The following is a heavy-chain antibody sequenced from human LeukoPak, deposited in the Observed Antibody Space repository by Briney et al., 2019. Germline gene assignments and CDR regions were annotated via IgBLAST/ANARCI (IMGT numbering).Heavy chain of an antibody. Sequence: GGSLRLSCAASGFGFSNFWMHWVRQAPGKGLEWVSRIKTDGSITAYADSVKGRFTIPRDNAKNTLYLHMNSLKGEDTATYFCTREADPAFSASSSPDFWGQGTPVTVS. V-gene: IGHV3-74*01. CDR3: TREADPAFSASSSPDF. CDR2: IKTDGSIT. J-gene: IGHJ4*02. CDR1: GFGFSNFW. D-gene: IGHD6-6*01.